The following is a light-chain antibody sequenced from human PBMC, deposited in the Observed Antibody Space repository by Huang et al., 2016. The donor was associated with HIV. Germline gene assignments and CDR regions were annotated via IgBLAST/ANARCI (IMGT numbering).Light chain of an antibody. V-gene: IGKV2-28*01. Sequence: DIVMTQSPLSLPVTPGEPASISCRSSQSLLHSNGYKYLDWYLQKPGQSPQLLIYLGSNRASWVPDRFSGSGSGTDFTLKISRVGAEDVGVYYCMQALQTPYTFGQGTKLEIK. CDR1: QSLLHSNGYKY. CDR2: LGS. J-gene: IGKJ2*01. CDR3: MQALQTPYT.